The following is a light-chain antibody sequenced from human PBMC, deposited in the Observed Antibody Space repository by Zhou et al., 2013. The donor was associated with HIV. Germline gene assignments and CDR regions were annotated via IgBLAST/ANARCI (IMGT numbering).Light chain of an antibody. CDR1: QGIGYY. Sequence: DIQMTQSPSSLSASVGDRVTITCRASQGIGYYLDWYQQKPGKVPRLLIYTASILPSGVPSRFSGMGSGTDFTLTISSLQPEDVATYYCQKSDSRPLGRFGPGTKGGDQT. CDR2: TAS. V-gene: IGKV1-27*01. J-gene: IGKJ4*01. CDR3: QKSDSRPLGR.